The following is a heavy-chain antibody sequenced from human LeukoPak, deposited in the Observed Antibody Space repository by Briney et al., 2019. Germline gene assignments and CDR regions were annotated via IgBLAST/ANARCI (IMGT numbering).Heavy chain of an antibody. D-gene: IGHD3-10*01. CDR3: AREVRGAITVFDY. CDR1: GFTFSSYA. V-gene: IGHV3-30-3*01. J-gene: IGHJ4*02. Sequence: GGSLRLSCAASGFTFSSYAMHWVRQAPGKGLDWVAVISYDGSNKYYADSVKGRFTISRDNSKNTPYLQMNSLRTEDTAVYYCAREVRGAITVFDYWGQGTLVTVSS. CDR2: ISYDGSNK.